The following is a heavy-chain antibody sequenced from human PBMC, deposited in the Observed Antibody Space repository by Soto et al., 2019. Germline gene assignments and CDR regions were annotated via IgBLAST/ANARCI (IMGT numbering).Heavy chain of an antibody. CDR1: GGTFNNYV. Sequence: QVQLVQSGAEVKKPGSSVKVSCRASGGTFNNYVINWVRQAPGQGLEWMAGIITIFGTANYAQKFQGRVTITADKSTSTDYAELNILRSEDTVVYYCAGLCDGTSCLGPFDYWGQGTLVTVSS. CDR3: AGLCDGTSCLGPFDY. CDR2: IITIFGTA. J-gene: IGHJ4*02. V-gene: IGHV1-69*06. D-gene: IGHD2-2*01.